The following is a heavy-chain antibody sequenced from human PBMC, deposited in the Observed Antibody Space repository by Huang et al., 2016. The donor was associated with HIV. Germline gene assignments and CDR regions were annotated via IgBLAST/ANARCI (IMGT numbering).Heavy chain of an antibody. V-gene: IGHV3-30*02. D-gene: IGHD3-3*01. Sequence: QVQLVESGGGVVQPGGSLRLSCTASGFTFGSFGMHWVRQAPGKRLEWVAFIRYDGNNYYYADSVRGRFTISRDNSKDTLYLQMNRLRPDDSAVYYCAKDLTYTFGRHFDYWGRGTLVTVSS. CDR1: GFTFGSFG. J-gene: IGHJ4*02. CDR3: AKDLTYTFGRHFDY. CDR2: IRYDGNNY.